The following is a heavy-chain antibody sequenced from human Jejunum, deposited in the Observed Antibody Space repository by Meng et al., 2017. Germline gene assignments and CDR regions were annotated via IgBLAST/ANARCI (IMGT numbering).Heavy chain of an antibody. Sequence: GSLRLSCTVSGGSISSYYWSWVRQPPGKGLEWIGYAHYSGSTTYNPSLKSRVTMSIDTSKNLFSLKLTSVIAADTAVYYCARAKSPSDSHGPLDLWGHGTRVTVSS. CDR3: ARAKSPSDSHGPLDL. D-gene: IGHD3-22*01. CDR2: AHYSGST. CDR1: GGSISSYY. J-gene: IGHJ5*02. V-gene: IGHV4-59*01.